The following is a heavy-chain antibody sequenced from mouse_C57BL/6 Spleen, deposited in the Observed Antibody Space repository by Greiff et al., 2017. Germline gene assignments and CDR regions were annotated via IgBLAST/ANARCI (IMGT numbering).Heavy chain of an antibody. CDR1: GYTFTDYY. CDR3: ARESYSNYVAWFAY. J-gene: IGHJ3*01. CDR2: INPYNGGT. D-gene: IGHD2-5*01. V-gene: IGHV1-19*01. Sequence: VQLKESGPVLVKPGASVKMSCKASGYTFTDYYMNWVKQSHGKSLEWIGVINPYNGGTSYNQKFKGKATLTVDKSSSTAYMELNSLTSEDSAVYYCARESYSNYVAWFAYWGQGTLVTVSA.